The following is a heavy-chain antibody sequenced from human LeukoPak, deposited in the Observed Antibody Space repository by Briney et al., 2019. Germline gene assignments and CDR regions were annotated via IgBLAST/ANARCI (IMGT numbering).Heavy chain of an antibody. D-gene: IGHD6-19*01. V-gene: IGHV3-30-3*01. J-gene: IGHJ4*02. CDR2: ISYDGSNK. CDR1: GFTFSSSA. Sequence: GGPLRLSCAASGFTFSSSAMHWVRQAPDKGLEWVAVISYDGSNKYYADSVKGRFTIPRDNSKNTLYLQMNSLRADDTAVYYCARDRDSSGWYEGFDYWGQGTLVTVSS. CDR3: ARDRDSSGWYEGFDY.